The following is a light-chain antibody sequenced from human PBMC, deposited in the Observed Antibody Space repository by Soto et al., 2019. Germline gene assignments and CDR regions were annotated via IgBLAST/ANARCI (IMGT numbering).Light chain of an antibody. CDR3: SSSTLTSYV. J-gene: IGLJ1*01. CDR2: EVS. CDR1: SSDVGGYNY. Sequence: QSALTQPASVSGSPGQSITISCTGTSSDVGGYNYVSWYQQQSGKAPKLMIHEVSNRPSGVSNRFSGSKSGNTASLTISGLQAEDEADYYCSSSTLTSYVFGTGTKVTVL. V-gene: IGLV2-14*01.